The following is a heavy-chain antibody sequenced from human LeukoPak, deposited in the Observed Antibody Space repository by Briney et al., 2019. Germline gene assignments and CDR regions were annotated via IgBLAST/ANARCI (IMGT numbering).Heavy chain of an antibody. CDR3: ARDSGNSFDY. Sequence: PGGSLRLSCAASGLTFNKAWMSWVRQAPGKGLEWVGRIKSKTDGGSTDYAAPVKGRFTISRDNAKNSLYLQMNSLRDGDTAVYYCARDSGNSFDYWGQGTLVTVSS. V-gene: IGHV3-15*01. CDR1: GLTFNKAW. CDR2: IKSKTDGGST. J-gene: IGHJ4*02.